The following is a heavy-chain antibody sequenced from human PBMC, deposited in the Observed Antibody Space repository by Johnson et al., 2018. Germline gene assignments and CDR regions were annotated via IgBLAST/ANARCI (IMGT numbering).Heavy chain of an antibody. D-gene: IGHD5-24*01. CDR3: ARDPAGITSTNEYIHH. Sequence: QVQLVQAGAEVKKPGASVKVSCKASGHSFTRYAMHWVRQAPGQRLEWMGWIHTVNGATNSSQNFQGRVTITRDTSATTAYMEWSNLRSEDTAVYYCARDPAGITSTNEYIHHWGQGSLVNVSS. CDR2: IHTVNGAT. CDR1: GHSFTRYA. V-gene: IGHV1-3*04. J-gene: IGHJ1*01.